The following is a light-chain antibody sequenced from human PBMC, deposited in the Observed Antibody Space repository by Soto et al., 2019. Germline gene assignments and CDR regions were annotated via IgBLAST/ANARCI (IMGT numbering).Light chain of an antibody. J-gene: IGKJ1*01. CDR2: AAS. V-gene: IGKV1-5*01. CDR3: QQYHSYWT. CDR1: QTISGY. Sequence: DIQMTQSPSSLSASVGDRVTVTCRASQTISGYLNWYQQKPGKAPELLIYAASYLGNGVPSRFSGSGSGTEFTLTISSLQTDDFSTYYCQQYHSYWTFGQGTKVDI.